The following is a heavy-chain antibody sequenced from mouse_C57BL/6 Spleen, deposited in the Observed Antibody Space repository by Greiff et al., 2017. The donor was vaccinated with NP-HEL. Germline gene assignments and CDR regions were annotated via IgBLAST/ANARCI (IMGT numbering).Heavy chain of an antibody. CDR3: ASYYYAMDY. V-gene: IGHV1-39*01. CDR2: IKPNYGTT. CDR1: GYSFTDYH. J-gene: IGHJ4*01. Sequence: EVQLQQSGPELVKPGASVKISCKASGYSFTDYHTNWVKQSNGKSLEWIGVIKPNYGTTSYNQNFKGKATLTVDQSSSTAYLQVNSLASEDSAVYYCASYYYAMDYWGQGSSVTVSS.